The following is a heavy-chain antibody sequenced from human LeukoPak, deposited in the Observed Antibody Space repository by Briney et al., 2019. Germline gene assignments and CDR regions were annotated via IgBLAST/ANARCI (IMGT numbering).Heavy chain of an antibody. Sequence: GGSLRLSCAASGFTFSSYSMNWVRQAPGKGLVWVSRINTDGSSTSYADSVKGRFTISRDNAKNTLYLQMNSLRAEDTAVYYCARVMAGDDAFDIWGQGTMVTVSS. CDR3: ARVMAGDDAFDI. D-gene: IGHD6-19*01. CDR1: GFTFSSYS. CDR2: INTDGSST. J-gene: IGHJ3*02. V-gene: IGHV3-74*01.